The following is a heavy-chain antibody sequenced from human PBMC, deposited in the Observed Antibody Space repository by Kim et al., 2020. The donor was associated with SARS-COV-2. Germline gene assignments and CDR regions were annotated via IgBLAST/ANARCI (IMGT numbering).Heavy chain of an antibody. CDR1: GYTFTGYY. V-gene: IGHV1-2*02. Sequence: ASVKVSCKASGYTFTGYYMHWVRQAPGQGLEWMGWINPNSGGTNYAQKFQGRVTMTRDTSISTAYMELSRLRSDDTAVYYCARDGARYQLLYYYYYYGMDVWGQGTTVTVSS. CDR3: ARDGARYQLLYYYYYYGMDV. CDR2: INPNSGGT. D-gene: IGHD2-2*02. J-gene: IGHJ6*02.